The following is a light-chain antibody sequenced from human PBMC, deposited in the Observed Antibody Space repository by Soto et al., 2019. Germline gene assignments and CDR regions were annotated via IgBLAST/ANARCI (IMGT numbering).Light chain of an antibody. V-gene: IGLV2-14*01. CDR1: SSDVGGYDY. J-gene: IGLJ1*01. CDR3: GSHSSSTTLPFV. CDR2: EVS. Sequence: QSALTQPASVSGSPGQSITISCTGTSSDVGGYDYVSWYQQHPDKAPKVVIFEVSNRPSGVSNRFSGSKSGNTASLTISGLQAEDAADYFCGSHSSSTTLPFVFGTGTKLTVL.